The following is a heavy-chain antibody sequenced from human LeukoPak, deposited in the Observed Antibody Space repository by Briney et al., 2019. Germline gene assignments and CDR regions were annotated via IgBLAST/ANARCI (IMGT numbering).Heavy chain of an antibody. J-gene: IGHJ4*02. CDR1: GYTFTSYG. V-gene: IGHV1-18*01. CDR2: ISAYDGNT. D-gene: IGHD3-22*01. Sequence: ASVKVSCKASGYTFTSYGISWVRQAPGQGLEWMGWISAYDGNTHYAQKLQGRVTMTTDTSTSTVYMELRSLRSDDTAVYYCARGSPPRRNYDSRGYYSYYFDYWGQGTLVTVSS. CDR3: ARGSPPRRNYDSRGYYSYYFDY.